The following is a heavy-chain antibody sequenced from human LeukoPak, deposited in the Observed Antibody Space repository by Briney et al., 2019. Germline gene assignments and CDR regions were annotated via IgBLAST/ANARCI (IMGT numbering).Heavy chain of an antibody. CDR1: GFTFSSYS. J-gene: IGHJ6*03. Sequence: PGGSLRLSCAASGFTFSSYSMNWVRQAPGKGLEWVSSISSSSSYIYYADSVKGRFTISRDNAKNSLYLQMNSLRAEDTAVYYCARTDDFWSGYGFYYYVNVWGKGTTVTVSS. CDR2: ISSSSSYI. V-gene: IGHV3-21*01. D-gene: IGHD3-3*01. CDR3: ARTDDFWSGYGFYYYVNV.